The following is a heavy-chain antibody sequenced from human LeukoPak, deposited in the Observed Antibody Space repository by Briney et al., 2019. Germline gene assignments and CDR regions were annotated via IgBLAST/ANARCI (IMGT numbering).Heavy chain of an antibody. CDR3: ARDRRDILTGQRSPGAFDI. CDR1: GGTFSSYA. D-gene: IGHD3-9*01. V-gene: IGHV1-69*04. J-gene: IGHJ3*02. CDR2: IIPILGIA. Sequence: SVKVSCKASGGTFSSYAISWVRQAPGQGLEWMGRIIPILGIANYAQKFQGRVTITADKSTSTAYMELSSLRSEDTAVYYCARDRRDILTGQRSPGAFDIWGQGTMVTVSS.